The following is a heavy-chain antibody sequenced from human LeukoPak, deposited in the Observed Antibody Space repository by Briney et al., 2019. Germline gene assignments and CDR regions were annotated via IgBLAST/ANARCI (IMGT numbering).Heavy chain of an antibody. CDR2: ISGSGGST. Sequence: AGGSLRLSCAASGFTLSNYWMYWVRHAPGKGLVWVSAISGSGGSTYYADSVKGRFTISRDNSKNTLYLQMNSLRDEDTAVYYCAREGGQQLVNYFDYWGQGTLVTVSS. V-gene: IGHV3-23*01. CDR3: AREGGQQLVNYFDY. D-gene: IGHD6-13*01. J-gene: IGHJ4*02. CDR1: GFTLSNYW.